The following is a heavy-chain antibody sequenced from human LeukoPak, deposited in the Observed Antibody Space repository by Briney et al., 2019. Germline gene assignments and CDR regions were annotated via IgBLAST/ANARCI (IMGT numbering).Heavy chain of an antibody. J-gene: IGHJ4*02. CDR1: GFTVSANS. Sequence: PGGSLRLSCTVSGFTVSANSMSWVRQAPGKGLEWVSFIYSGTTHYSDSVKGRFTISRDNSKNTLYLQMNSLRAEDTAVYYCARVAADGDYDSPELYFDYWGQGTLVTVSS. D-gene: IGHD4-17*01. V-gene: IGHV3-66*03. CDR2: IYSGTT. CDR3: ARVAADGDYDSPELYFDY.